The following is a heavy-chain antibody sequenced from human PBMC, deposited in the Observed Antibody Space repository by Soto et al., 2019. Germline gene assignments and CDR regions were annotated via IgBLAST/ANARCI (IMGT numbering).Heavy chain of an antibody. D-gene: IGHD3-22*01. V-gene: IGHV3-11*01. CDR2: ISSSGSTI. J-gene: IGHJ4*02. Sequence: GGSLRLSCAASGFTFSDYYMSWIRQAPGKGLEWVSYISSSGSTIYYADSVKGRFTISRDSAKNSLYLQMNSLRAEDTAVYYCERVVDSGYYPDYWGQGTLVTVSS. CDR1: GFTFSDYY. CDR3: ERVVDSGYYPDY.